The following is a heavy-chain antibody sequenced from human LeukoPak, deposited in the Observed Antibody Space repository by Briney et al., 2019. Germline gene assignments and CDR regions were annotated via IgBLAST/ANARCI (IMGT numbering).Heavy chain of an antibody. J-gene: IGHJ4*02. CDR1: GGSISSYY. CDR3: ARGRGIVGATTDYYFDY. V-gene: IGHV4-59*01. CDR2: IYYSGST. Sequence: SETLSLTCAVSGGSISSYYWSWIRQPPGKGLEWIGYIYYSGSTNYNPSLKSRVTISVDTSKNPFSLKLSSVTAADTAVYYCARGRGIVGATTDYYFDYWGQGTLVTVSS. D-gene: IGHD1-26*01.